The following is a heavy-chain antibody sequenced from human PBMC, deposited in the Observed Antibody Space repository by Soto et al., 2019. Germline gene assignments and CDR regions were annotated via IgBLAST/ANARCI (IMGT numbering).Heavy chain of an antibody. CDR1: GYSLTDYY. CDR3: ASHSTRYRLEF. J-gene: IGHJ4*02. Sequence: ASVKVSCKASGYSLTDYYMHWVRQAPGQGLEWLGLINPKSGNTGYAQKFQGGVTMTRDTSLSTAYMELSSLRSDDTAVYYCASHSTRYRLEFWGQGTLVTVS. D-gene: IGHD3-3*01. CDR2: INPKSGNT. V-gene: IGHV1-2*02.